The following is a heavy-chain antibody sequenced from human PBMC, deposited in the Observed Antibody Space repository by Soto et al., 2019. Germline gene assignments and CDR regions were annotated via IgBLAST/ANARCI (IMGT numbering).Heavy chain of an antibody. CDR2: ISAYNGNT. Sequence: ASVKVSCKASGYTFTSYGISWVRQAPGQGLEWMGWISAYNGNTNYAQKLQGRVTMTTDTSTSTAYMELRSLRSDDTAVYYCARGRSYGPRSASDAFDIWGQGTMVTVS. V-gene: IGHV1-18*01. CDR3: ARGRSYGPRSASDAFDI. CDR1: GYTFTSYG. J-gene: IGHJ3*02. D-gene: IGHD5-18*01.